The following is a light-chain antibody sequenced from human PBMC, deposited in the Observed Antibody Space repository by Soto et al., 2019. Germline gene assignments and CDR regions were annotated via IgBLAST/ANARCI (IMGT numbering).Light chain of an antibody. CDR1: SSDVGGYNY. CDR2: EVS. V-gene: IGLV2-14*01. Sequence: QSALTQPPSASGSPGQSVTISCTGTSSDVGGYNYVSWYQQYPGRVPKLMIYEVSNRPSGVSNRFSGSKSGNTASLTISGLQAEDEADYYCISYTSSNTRVFGGGTKLTVL. J-gene: IGLJ2*01. CDR3: ISYTSSNTRV.